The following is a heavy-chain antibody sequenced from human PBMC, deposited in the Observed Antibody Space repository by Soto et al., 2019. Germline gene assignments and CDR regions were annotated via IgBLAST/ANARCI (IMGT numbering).Heavy chain of an antibody. D-gene: IGHD5-18*01. CDR1: GGTFSSYA. Sequence: QVQLVQSGAEVKKPGFSVKVSCKASGGTFSSYAISWVRQAPGQGLEWMGGIIPIFGTANYAQKFQGRVTITADESTSTAYMELSSLRSEDTAVYYCATVDTAMVYYYYGMDVWGQGTTVTVSS. J-gene: IGHJ6*02. CDR2: IIPIFGTA. CDR3: ATVDTAMVYYYYGMDV. V-gene: IGHV1-69*12.